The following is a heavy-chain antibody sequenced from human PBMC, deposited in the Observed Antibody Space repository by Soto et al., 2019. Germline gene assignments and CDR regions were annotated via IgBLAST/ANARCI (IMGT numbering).Heavy chain of an antibody. CDR2: IYSGGST. D-gene: IGHD3-22*01. CDR3: ARWDYYDSSCYPGPFGAFDI. Sequence: PGGSLRLSCAASGFTVSSNYMSWVRQAPGKGLEWVSVIYSGGSTYYADSVKGRFTISRDNSKNTRYLQMNSLRAEDTAVYYCARWDYYDSSCYPGPFGAFDIWGQGTMVTVSS. CDR1: GFTVSSNY. J-gene: IGHJ3*02. V-gene: IGHV3-53*01.